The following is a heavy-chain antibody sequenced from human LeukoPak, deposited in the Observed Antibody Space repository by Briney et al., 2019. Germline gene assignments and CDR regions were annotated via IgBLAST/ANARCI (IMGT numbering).Heavy chain of an antibody. V-gene: IGHV3-74*01. CDR1: GFTIENFW. Sequence: QPGGSLRLSCAASGFTIENFWIHWVRQGPGKELVWVSRINGHGTTTGYADSVKGRFTISRDNAKNTLYLQMNSLRAEDTAVYYCARARRPPFKSEWLSRRIGAFDIWGQGTMVTVSS. CDR3: ARARRPPFKSEWLSRRIGAFDI. CDR2: INGHGTTT. D-gene: IGHD3-3*01. J-gene: IGHJ3*02.